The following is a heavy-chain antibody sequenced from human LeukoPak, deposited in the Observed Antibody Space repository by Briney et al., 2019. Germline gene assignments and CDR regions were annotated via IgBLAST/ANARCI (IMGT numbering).Heavy chain of an antibody. CDR3: ANALALFDYCGGASCITH. J-gene: IGHJ4*02. CDR2: ISGSGGST. V-gene: IGHV3-23*01. CDR1: GFTFSSYA. Sequence: GGSLTLSCAACGFTFSSYALSCVRQAPGKGLEWVSAISGSGGSTYYADSVKGRFTISRDNSRDTLYLQMNSLRAEDTAVYYCANALALFDYCGGASCITHWGQGTLVTVSS. D-gene: IGHD2-15*01.